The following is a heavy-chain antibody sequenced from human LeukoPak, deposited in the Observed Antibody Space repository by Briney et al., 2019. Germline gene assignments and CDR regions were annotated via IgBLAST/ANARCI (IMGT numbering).Heavy chain of an antibody. CDR1: GGSISSGGYS. CDR2: IYYSGST. D-gene: IGHD3-9*01. CDR3: ARVYRGEFDILTGYYYESWFDP. V-gene: IGHV4-30-4*07. J-gene: IGHJ5*02. Sequence: KSSETLSLTCAVSGGSISSGGYSWSWIRQPPGKGLEWIGYIYYSGSTYYSPSLKSRVTISVDTSKNQFSLKLSSVTAADTAVYYCARVYRGEFDILTGYYYESWFDPWGQGTLVTVSS.